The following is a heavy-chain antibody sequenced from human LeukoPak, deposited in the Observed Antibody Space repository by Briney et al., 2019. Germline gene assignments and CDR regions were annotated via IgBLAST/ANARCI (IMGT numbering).Heavy chain of an antibody. Sequence: SVTVSCKASGGTFSSYAISWVRQPPGQGHEWLGGIIPIFGTANYAQKFQGRVTITADESTSTAYMELSSLRSEDTAVYYCARGGSGYSSGWSLPLFDYWGQGTLVTVSS. J-gene: IGHJ4*02. CDR1: GGTFSSYA. V-gene: IGHV1-69*13. CDR3: ARGGSGYSSGWSLPLFDY. CDR2: IIPIFGTA. D-gene: IGHD6-19*01.